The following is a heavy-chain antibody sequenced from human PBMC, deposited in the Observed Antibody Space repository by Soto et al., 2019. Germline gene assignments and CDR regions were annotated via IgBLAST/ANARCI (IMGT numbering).Heavy chain of an antibody. CDR2: IYYSGST. D-gene: IGHD6-19*01. V-gene: IGHV4-39*01. CDR3: ARGGDSSGWYGDY. Sequence: SETLSLTCTVSGGSISSSSYYWGWIRQPSGKGLEWIGSIYYSGSTYYNPSLKSRVTISVDTSKNQFSLKLSSVTAADTAVYYCARGGDSSGWYGDYWGQGTLVTVSS. J-gene: IGHJ4*02. CDR1: GGSISSSSYY.